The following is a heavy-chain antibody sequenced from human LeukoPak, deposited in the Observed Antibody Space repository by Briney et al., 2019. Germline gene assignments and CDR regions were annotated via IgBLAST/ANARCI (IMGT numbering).Heavy chain of an antibody. CDR2: IYYSGAT. CDR1: ADSITRREYY. Sequence: SETLSLTCVLSADSITRREYYWDWLRQPPGKGLQWIGRIYYSGATYYSGSLKSRATISVDTIKNQFSLELRSVTAADTALYYCARRLRGGRRYHYYYMDVWGKGTTVTISS. D-gene: IGHD2-15*01. CDR3: ARRLRGGRRYHYYYMDV. J-gene: IGHJ6*03. V-gene: IGHV4-39*01.